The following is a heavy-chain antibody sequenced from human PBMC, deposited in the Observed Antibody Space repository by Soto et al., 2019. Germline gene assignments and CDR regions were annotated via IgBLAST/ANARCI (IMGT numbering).Heavy chain of an antibody. CDR1: GYTFTSYG. CDR2: ISAHNGNT. J-gene: IGHJ4*02. D-gene: IGHD1-1*01. CDR3: ARGRYGDY. Sequence: QVHLVQSGAEVKKPGASVKVSCKGSGYTFTSYGITWVRQAPGQGLEWMGWISAHNGNTDYAQRLQGRGTVTRDTSTSTAYMELRSLRSDDTAVYYCARGRYGDYWGQGALVPVSS. V-gene: IGHV1-18*01.